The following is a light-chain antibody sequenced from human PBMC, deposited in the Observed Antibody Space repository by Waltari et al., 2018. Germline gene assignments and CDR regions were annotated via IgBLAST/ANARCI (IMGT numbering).Light chain of an antibody. Sequence: AIQMNQSPSSLSASVVDTVTITCRASQGIRNDLGWYQQKPGKAPRLLIYGASILQSGVPSRFSGSASGTDFTLTISSLQPEDFATYFCLQDYSYPRTFGRGTKVEFK. V-gene: IGKV1-6*01. J-gene: IGKJ1*01. CDR3: LQDYSYPRT. CDR1: QGIRND. CDR2: GAS.